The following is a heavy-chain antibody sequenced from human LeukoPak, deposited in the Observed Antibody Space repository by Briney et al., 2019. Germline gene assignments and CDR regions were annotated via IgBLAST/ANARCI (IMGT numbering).Heavy chain of an antibody. J-gene: IGHJ6*03. CDR2: INPKSGGT. V-gene: IGHV1-2*02. CDR1: GYSFTSYG. Sequence: ASVKVSCTSAGYSFTSYGISWVRQAPGQGLEWMGWINPKSGGTNYAQKFQGRVTMTRDTSVSTAYMELSRLTSDDTAGYYCARAQGRQRYYGSGTYKKNYYYMDVWGKGTTVTISS. D-gene: IGHD3-10*01. CDR3: ARAQGRQRYYGSGTYKKNYYYMDV.